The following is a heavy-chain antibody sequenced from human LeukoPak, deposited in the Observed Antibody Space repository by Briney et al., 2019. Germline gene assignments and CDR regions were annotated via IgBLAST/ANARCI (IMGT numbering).Heavy chain of an antibody. CDR2: IYHSGST. J-gene: IGHJ3*02. CDR3: ARGIPQNDAFDI. V-gene: IGHV4-59*01. D-gene: IGHD2-21*01. CDR1: GGSISSYY. Sequence: PSETLSLTCTASGGSISSYYWSWMRQPPGKGLEWIGYIYHSGSTNYNPSLKSRVTISVDTSKNQFSLKLSSVTAADTAVYYCARGIPQNDAFDIWGQGTMVTVSS.